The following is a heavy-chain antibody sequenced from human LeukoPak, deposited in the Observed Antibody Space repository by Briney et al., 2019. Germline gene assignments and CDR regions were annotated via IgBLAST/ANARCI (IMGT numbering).Heavy chain of an antibody. CDR3: ARAGATRYLYYFDY. Sequence: ESSETLSLTCTVSGGSICSSSYYWGWIRQPPGKGLEWIGSIYYSGSTYYNPSLNSRVTISVDTSKNQFSLKLSSVTAADTAVSHCARAGATRYLYYFDYWGQGALVTVSS. J-gene: IGHJ4*02. CDR1: GGSICSSSYY. CDR2: IYYSGST. D-gene: IGHD1-26*01. V-gene: IGHV4-39*07.